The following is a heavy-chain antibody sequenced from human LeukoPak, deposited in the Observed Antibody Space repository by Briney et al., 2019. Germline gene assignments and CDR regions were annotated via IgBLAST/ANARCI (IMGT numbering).Heavy chain of an antibody. V-gene: IGHV4-59*01. D-gene: IGHD6-13*01. CDR2: IYYSGST. J-gene: IGHJ5*02. CDR1: GGSISSYY. CDR3: GREGIAAAGTIGSSWFDP. Sequence: PSETLSLTCTVSGGSISSYYWSWIRQPPGKGLEWIGYIYYSGSTNYNPSLKSRVTISVDTSKNQFSLKLISVTAADTAVYYCGREGIAAAGTIGSSWFDPWGQGTLVTVSS.